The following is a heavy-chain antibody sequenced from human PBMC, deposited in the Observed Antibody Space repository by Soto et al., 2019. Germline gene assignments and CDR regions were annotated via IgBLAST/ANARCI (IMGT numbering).Heavy chain of an antibody. Sequence: EVQLVESGGGLVQPGGSLRLSCAASGFTFSSYDMHWVRQATGKGLEWVSAIGTAGDTYYPGSVKGRFTISRENAKNSSYLQMNSLRAEDTAVYYCARTGYGSGLGYWGQGTLVTVSS. CDR2: IGTAGDT. V-gene: IGHV3-13*01. CDR3: ARTGYGSGLGY. J-gene: IGHJ4*02. CDR1: GFTFSSYD. D-gene: IGHD3-10*01.